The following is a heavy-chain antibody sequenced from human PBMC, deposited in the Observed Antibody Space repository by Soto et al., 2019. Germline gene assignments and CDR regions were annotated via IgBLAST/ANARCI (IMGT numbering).Heavy chain of an antibody. D-gene: IGHD5-12*01. CDR3: AKAYSGYEYYFDY. J-gene: IGHJ4*02. V-gene: IGHV3-23*01. Sequence: GGSLRLSCAASGFTFSSYDMSWVRQAPGKGLEWVSAISGSGGSTYYADSVKGRFTISRDNSKNTLYLQMNSLRAEDTAVYYCAKAYSGYEYYFDYWGQGTLVTVSS. CDR2: ISGSGGST. CDR1: GFTFSSYD.